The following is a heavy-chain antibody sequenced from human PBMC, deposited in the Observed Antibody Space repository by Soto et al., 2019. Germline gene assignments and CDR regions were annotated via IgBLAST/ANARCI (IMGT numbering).Heavy chain of an antibody. CDR1: GYSFSGYW. Sequence: GESLKISCKVSGYSFSGYWITWVRHMPGKGVARLGEIDPSDFYTDYSPSFQGHASISAATSISTAYLQRRSQKASVTAGYDWARNKPPRILLVVNRVNCIDPWGQGTLVTVSS. V-gene: IGHV5-10-1*01. CDR2: IDPSDFYT. CDR3: ARNKPPRILLVVNRVNCIDP. D-gene: IGHD3-10*01. J-gene: IGHJ5*02.